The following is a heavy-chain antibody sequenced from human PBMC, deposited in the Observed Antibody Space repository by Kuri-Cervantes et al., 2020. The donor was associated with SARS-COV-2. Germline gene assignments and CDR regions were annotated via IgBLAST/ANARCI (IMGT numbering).Heavy chain of an antibody. CDR1: GYTFNIHD. Sequence: ASVKVSCKASGYTFNIHDINWLRQATGQGLEWMGWMNPASGNTGYAQKFQGRVTMISNTSITTAHMELSSLTSEDTAVYYCARDPSGIIVVVPTFNWFDPWGQGTLVTVSS. D-gene: IGHD2-2*01. J-gene: IGHJ5*02. CDR3: ARDPSGIIVVVPTFNWFDP. V-gene: IGHV1-8*01. CDR2: MNPASGNT.